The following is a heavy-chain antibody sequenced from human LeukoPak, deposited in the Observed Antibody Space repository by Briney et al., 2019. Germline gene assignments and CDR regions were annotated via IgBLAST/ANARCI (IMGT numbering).Heavy chain of an antibody. CDR1: GFIISDYY. J-gene: IGHJ4*02. D-gene: IGHD2/OR15-2a*01. CDR2: LGNSDNNM. V-gene: IGHV3-11*01. Sequence: GGSLRLSCVGSGFIISDYYTSWIRQAPGKGLEWVAVLGNSDNNMFLSDSVKGRFTISRDNAKSSVSLQMNSLRAEDTAVYYCAREQYYRFDTWGQGAPVTVSS. CDR3: AREQYYRFDT.